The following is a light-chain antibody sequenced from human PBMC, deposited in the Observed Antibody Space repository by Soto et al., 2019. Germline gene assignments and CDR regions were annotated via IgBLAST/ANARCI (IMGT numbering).Light chain of an antibody. CDR3: SSYSGSSHGV. CDR2: EVT. Sequence: QSALTQPASMSGSPGQSITISCTGTSRDIGAYNHVSWYQQHPGKAPKLLIYEVTNRPSGISVRFSASKSGSAASLTISGLQAEDEADYYCSSYSGSSHGVFGGGTKLTVL. J-gene: IGLJ3*02. CDR1: SRDIGAYNH. V-gene: IGLV2-14*01.